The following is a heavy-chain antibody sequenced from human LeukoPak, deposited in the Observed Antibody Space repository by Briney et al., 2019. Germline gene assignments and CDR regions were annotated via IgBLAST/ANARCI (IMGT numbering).Heavy chain of an antibody. D-gene: IGHD3-10*01. J-gene: IGHJ4*02. CDR1: GYTFTGYY. V-gene: IGHV1-2*02. CDR2: INPNSGGT. CDR3: ASPRLLWFGESRQYYFDY. Sequence: GASVKVSCKASGYTFTGYYMHWVRQAPGQGLEWMGWINPNSGGTNYAQKFQGRVTITADKSTSTAYMELSSLRSEDTAVYYCASPRLLWFGESRQYYFDYWGQGTLATVSS.